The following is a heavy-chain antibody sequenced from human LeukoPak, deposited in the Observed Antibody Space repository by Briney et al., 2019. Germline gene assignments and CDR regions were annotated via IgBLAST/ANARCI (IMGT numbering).Heavy chain of an antibody. CDR3: ASNQFKIAAAGTRRGAFDI. V-gene: IGHV1-69*04. D-gene: IGHD6-13*01. CDR1: GGTFSSYA. CDR2: IIPILGIA. Sequence: GSSVKVSCKASGGTFSSYAISWVRQAPGQGLEWMGRIIPILGIANYAQKFQGRVTITADKSTSTAYMELSSLRSEDTAVYYCASNQFKIAAAGTRRGAFDIWGQGTMVTVSS. J-gene: IGHJ3*02.